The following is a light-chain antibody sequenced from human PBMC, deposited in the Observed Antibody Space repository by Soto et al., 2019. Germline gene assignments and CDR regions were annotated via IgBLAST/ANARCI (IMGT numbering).Light chain of an antibody. CDR3: QQYYSIWT. V-gene: IGKV4-1*01. J-gene: IGKJ1*01. CDR1: QSVLYSSNNKNY. CDR2: WAS. Sequence: DIVMTQSPDSLAVSLGERATINCKSSQSVLYSSNNKNYLAWYQQKPVQPPKLLFYWASTRESGVPGRFSGSGSGTDFTLTISSLQAEDVAVYYCQQYYSIWTFGQGTKVEIK.